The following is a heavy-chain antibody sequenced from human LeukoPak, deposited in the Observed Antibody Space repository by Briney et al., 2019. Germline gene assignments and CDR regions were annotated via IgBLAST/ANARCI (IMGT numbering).Heavy chain of an antibody. D-gene: IGHD3-3*01. CDR3: ARDSGYYTNPYYFDY. Sequence: SETLSLTCTVSGGSISSYYWSWIRQPPGKGLEWIGYIYYSGSANYNPSLKSRVTISVDTSKNQFSLKLSSVTAADTAVYYCARDSGYYTNPYYFDYWGQGTLVTVSS. J-gene: IGHJ4*02. CDR2: IYYSGSA. V-gene: IGHV4-59*12. CDR1: GGSISSYY.